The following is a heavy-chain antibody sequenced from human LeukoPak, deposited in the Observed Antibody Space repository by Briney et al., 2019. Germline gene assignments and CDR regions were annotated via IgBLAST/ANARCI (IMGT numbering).Heavy chain of an antibody. J-gene: IGHJ3*02. Sequence: GESLKISCKGSGYSFTSYWIGWVRQMPGKGLEWMGIIYPGDSDTRYSPSFQGQVTISADKSISTANLQWSSPKASDTAMYYCARRDHCSGGSCLFDIWGQGTMVTVSS. D-gene: IGHD2-15*01. V-gene: IGHV5-51*01. CDR2: IYPGDSDT. CDR1: GYSFTSYW. CDR3: ARRDHCSGGSCLFDI.